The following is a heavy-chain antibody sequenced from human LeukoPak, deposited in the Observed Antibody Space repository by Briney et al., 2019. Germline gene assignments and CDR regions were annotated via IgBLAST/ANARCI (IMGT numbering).Heavy chain of an antibody. CDR2: IYYSGST. D-gene: IGHD6-13*01. CDR1: GGSISSSSYY. Sequence: PSETLSLTCTVSGGSISSSSYYWGWIRQPPGKGLEWIGSIYYSGSTYYNPSLKSRVTISVDTSKNQFSLKLSSVTAADTAVYYCARGRGSSWFNYWGQGTLVTVSS. V-gene: IGHV4-39*01. J-gene: IGHJ4*02. CDR3: ARGRGSSWFNY.